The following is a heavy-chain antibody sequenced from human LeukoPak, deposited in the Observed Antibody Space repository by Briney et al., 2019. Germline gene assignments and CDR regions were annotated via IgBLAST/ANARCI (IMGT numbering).Heavy chain of an antibody. Sequence: SQTLSLTCAISGDSVSSNSVVWNWIRQSPSRGLEWLGRTYYRSKWYSDYAVSVQGRITINPDTSKNQVSLQLNSVTPEDTAVYYCARVRGGLDVWGLGTTVTVSS. CDR3: ARVRGGLDV. V-gene: IGHV6-1*01. CDR1: GDSVSSNSVV. CDR2: TYYRSKWYS. J-gene: IGHJ6*02.